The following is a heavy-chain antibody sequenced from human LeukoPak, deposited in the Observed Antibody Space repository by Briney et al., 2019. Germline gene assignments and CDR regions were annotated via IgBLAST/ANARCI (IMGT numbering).Heavy chain of an antibody. CDR3: AGYCIGTNCPPGSRFDP. J-gene: IGHJ5*02. V-gene: IGHV3-30-3*01. Sequence: PGRSLRLSCAASGFIFSSYAMHRVRQAPGRGLEWVAVISSDGNNKYADSVKGRFTISRDNSKNTLYLQMNSLRVEDMAVYYCAGYCIGTNCPPGSRFDPWGQGTLVTVSS. D-gene: IGHD2/OR15-2a*01. CDR1: GFIFSSYA. CDR2: ISSDGNNK.